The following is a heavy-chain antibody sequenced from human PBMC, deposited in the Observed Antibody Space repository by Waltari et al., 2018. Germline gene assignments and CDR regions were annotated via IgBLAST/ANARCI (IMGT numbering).Heavy chain of an antibody. D-gene: IGHD1-26*01. CDR3: AREGEEWELLKEYYFDY. V-gene: IGHV3-7*01. Sequence: VQLVQSGAEVKKPGASVKVSCKVSGYTLTELSMHWVRQAPGKGLEWVANIKQDGSEKYYVDSVKGRFTISRDNAKNSLYLQMNSLRAEDTAVYYCAREGEEWELLKEYYFDYWGQGTLVTVSS. J-gene: IGHJ4*02. CDR2: IKQDGSEK. CDR1: GYTLTELS.